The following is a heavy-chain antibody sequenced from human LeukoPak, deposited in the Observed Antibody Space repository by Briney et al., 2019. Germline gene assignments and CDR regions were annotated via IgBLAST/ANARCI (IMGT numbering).Heavy chain of an antibody. D-gene: IGHD3-22*01. Sequence: SGGSLRLPCAAPGFTFSSYSMNWVRQAPGKGLEWVSSISSSSSYIYYADSVKGRFTISRDNAKNSLYLQMNSLRAEDTAVYYCAGNAPANYYDSSGNFDYWGQGTLVTVSS. CDR2: ISSSSSYI. V-gene: IGHV3-21*01. CDR1: GFTFSSYS. CDR3: AGNAPANYYDSSGNFDY. J-gene: IGHJ4*02.